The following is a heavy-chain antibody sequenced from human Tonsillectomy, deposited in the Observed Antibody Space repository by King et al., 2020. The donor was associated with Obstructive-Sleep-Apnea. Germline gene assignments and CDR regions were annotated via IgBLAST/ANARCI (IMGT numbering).Heavy chain of an antibody. V-gene: IGHV4-39*07. Sequence: QLQESVPGLVKPSETLSLTCTVSGASIGSSHYYWRWVRQPPGKRLEWIGNIYYTGSTHYNPSLKSRVTISVDTSKNQFSLKLSSVTAADTAVYYCARPRTTYTIFSVLDYWGQGSLVTVSS. CDR2: IYYTGST. D-gene: IGHD3-3*01. J-gene: IGHJ4*02. CDR1: GASIGSSHYY. CDR3: ARPRTTYTIFSVLDY.